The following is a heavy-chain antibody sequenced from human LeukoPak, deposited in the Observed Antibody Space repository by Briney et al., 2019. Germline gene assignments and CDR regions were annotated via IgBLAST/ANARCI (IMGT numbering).Heavy chain of an antibody. CDR2: IGTAGDP. Sequence: GGSLRLSCAASGFTFSGYDMHWVRQATGKGLEWVSAIGTAGDPYYPGSVKGRFTISRDNSKNTLYLQMNSLRADDTAVYYCARDPSDDPTGDYWGQGTLVTVSS. V-gene: IGHV3-13*05. CDR1: GFTFSGYD. J-gene: IGHJ4*02. D-gene: IGHD1-14*01. CDR3: ARDPSDDPTGDY.